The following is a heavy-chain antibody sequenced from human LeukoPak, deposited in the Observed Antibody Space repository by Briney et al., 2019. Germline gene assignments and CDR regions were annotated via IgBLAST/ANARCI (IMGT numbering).Heavy chain of an antibody. Sequence: SETLSLTCAVYGGSFSGYYWSWIRQPPGKGLEWIGEINHSGSTNYNPSLKSRVTISVDTSKNQFSLKLSSVTAADTAVYYCARGILTGMLNWFDPWGQGTLVTVSS. D-gene: IGHD3-9*01. CDR1: GGSFSGYY. J-gene: IGHJ5*02. CDR3: ARGILTGMLNWFDP. CDR2: INHSGST. V-gene: IGHV4-34*01.